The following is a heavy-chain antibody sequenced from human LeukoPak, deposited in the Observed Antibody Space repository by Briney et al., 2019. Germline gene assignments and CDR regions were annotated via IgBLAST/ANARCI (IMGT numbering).Heavy chain of an antibody. D-gene: IGHD2-2*01. V-gene: IGHV4-34*01. J-gene: IGHJ6*04. CDR3: ASPLRGWYCSSTSCSPMDV. Sequence: SETLCLTCAVYGGSFSGYYWSWIRQPPGKGLEWIGSIYYSGSTYYNPSLKSRVTISVDTSKNQFSLKLSSVTAADTAVYYCASPLRGWYCSSTSCSPMDVWGKGTTVTVSS. CDR1: GGSFSGYY. CDR2: IYYSGST.